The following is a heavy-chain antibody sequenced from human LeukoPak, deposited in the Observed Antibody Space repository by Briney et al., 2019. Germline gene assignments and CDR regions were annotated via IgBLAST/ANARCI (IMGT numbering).Heavy chain of an antibody. Sequence: GGSLRLSCEGSGFRFSGYWMHWVRQAPGKGLVWVSRVQDDERSASYGDSVKGRFTISKDNAKNILYLQMDGLRVEDTAVYYCARGYWFDPWGQGTLVTVSS. CDR2: VQDDERSA. V-gene: IGHV3-74*01. CDR3: ARGYWFDP. CDR1: GFRFSGYW. J-gene: IGHJ5*02.